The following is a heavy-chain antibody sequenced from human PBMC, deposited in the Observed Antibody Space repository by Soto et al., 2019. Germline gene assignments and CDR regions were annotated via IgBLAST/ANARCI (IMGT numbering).Heavy chain of an antibody. D-gene: IGHD5-12*01. Sequence: QVQLVQSGAEVKKPGSSVKVSCKASGGTFSSYAISWVRQAPGQGLEWMGGIIPIFGTANYAQKFQGRVTITADESTSTAYMELSSLRSEDTAVYYCSRAQGYSGYDGLSNWGQGTLVTVSS. CDR2: IIPIFGTA. CDR1: GGTFSSYA. J-gene: IGHJ4*02. CDR3: SRAQGYSGYDGLSN. V-gene: IGHV1-69*12.